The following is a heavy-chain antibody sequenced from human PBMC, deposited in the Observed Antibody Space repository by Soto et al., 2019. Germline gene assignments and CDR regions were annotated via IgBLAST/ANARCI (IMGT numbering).Heavy chain of an antibody. CDR2: TGSGTGPG. D-gene: IGHD2-15*01. Sequence: SVKVSCKASGGSLSTNPISWVRQAPGQGLEWMGGTGSGTGPGNHAQKFQGRLTVTADKSTSTVYMELTNLSSEDTAVYYCARRHSGGFFRFFDSWGQGTLVTVYS. V-gene: IGHV1-69*06. CDR1: GGSLSTNP. J-gene: IGHJ4*02. CDR3: ARRHSGGFFRFFDS.